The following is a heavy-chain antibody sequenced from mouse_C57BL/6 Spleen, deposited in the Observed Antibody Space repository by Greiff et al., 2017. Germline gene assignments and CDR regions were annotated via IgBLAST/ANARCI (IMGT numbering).Heavy chain of an antibody. Sequence: VQLQQSVAELVRPGASVKLSCTASGFNIKNTYMHWVKQRPEQGLEWIGRIDPANGNTKYAPKFKGKATITADTSYNTAYLQLSSLTSEDTAIYYCAPSTWVGGAYGRYYAMDYWGQGTSVTVSA. CDR2: IDPANGNT. CDR1: GFNIKNTY. D-gene: IGHD2-10*02. V-gene: IGHV14-3*01. J-gene: IGHJ4*01. CDR3: APSTWVGGAYGRYYAMDY.